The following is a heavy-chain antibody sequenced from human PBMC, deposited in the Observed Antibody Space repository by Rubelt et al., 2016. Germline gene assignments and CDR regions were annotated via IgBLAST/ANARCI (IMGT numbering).Heavy chain of an antibody. D-gene: IGHD1-26*01. CDR3: ARHDTGSFPFDF. Sequence: QVQLQQWGAGLVKPSETLSLTCAVYGGSFSGYSWTWIRQPPGKGLEWLGEIDHSGNTDYIPSLKSRVSISVDTSKKQISLKMSSVTAADTAVYYCARHDTGSFPFDFWGQGTPVTVSS. V-gene: IGHV4-34*01. J-gene: IGHJ4*02. CDR2: IDHSGNT. CDR1: GGSFSGYS.